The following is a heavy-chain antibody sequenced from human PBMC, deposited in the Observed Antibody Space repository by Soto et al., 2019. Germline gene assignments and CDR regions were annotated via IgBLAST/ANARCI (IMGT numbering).Heavy chain of an antibody. CDR3: ARTVTIAPAASYYYYDDRDC. Sequence: ASVKVSCTASGYTFPSYGISWVRPAPGQGLEWMGWISAYNGNTNYAQKLQGSVTMTTANSTRTAYRELRSRISDDTAVEYCARTVTIAPAASYYYYDDRDCWGPGSTVTVS. CDR2: ISAYNGNT. J-gene: IGHJ6*02. CDR1: GYTFPSYG. V-gene: IGHV1-18*04. D-gene: IGHD2-2*01.